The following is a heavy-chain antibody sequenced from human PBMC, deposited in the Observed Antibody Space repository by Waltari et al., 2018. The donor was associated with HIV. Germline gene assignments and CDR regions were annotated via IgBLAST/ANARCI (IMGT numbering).Heavy chain of an antibody. D-gene: IGHD6-13*01. CDR2: ISGSDGNT. V-gene: IGHV3-23*04. Sequence: EVQLVESGGGLVQPGGSLRPSCAASAFALRRYVMRWVRQAPGKGLEWVSTISGSDGNTYYPDSVQGRFTISRDNSKNTLFLQLNSLRAEDTAVYYCAILIAAAGDFDYWGQGTLVTVSS. J-gene: IGHJ4*02. CDR3: AILIAAAGDFDY. CDR1: AFALRRYV.